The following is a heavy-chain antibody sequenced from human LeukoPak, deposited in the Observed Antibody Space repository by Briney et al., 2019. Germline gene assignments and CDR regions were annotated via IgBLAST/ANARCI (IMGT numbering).Heavy chain of an antibody. D-gene: IGHD3-10*01. J-gene: IGHJ4*02. CDR2: IYHSGHT. CDR1: DYSISSGYY. CDR3: ARHGPGEHHYFDR. Sequence: SETLSLTCTVSDYSISSGYYWGWIRQPPGKELEWIGSIYHSGHTYYNPSLNSRLTISVDTSKNQFSLNLSSVTAADTAVYYCARHGPGEHHYFDRWGQGTLVTVST. V-gene: IGHV4-38-2*02.